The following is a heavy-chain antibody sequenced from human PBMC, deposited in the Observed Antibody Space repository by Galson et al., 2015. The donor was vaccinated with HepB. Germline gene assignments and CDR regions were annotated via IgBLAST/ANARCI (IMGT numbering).Heavy chain of an antibody. Sequence: SLRLSCAASGFTFSSYSMNWVRQAPGKGLEWVSSISSSSSYIYYADLVKGRFTISRDNAKNSLYLQMNSLRAEDTAVYYCARDNLDDFWSGSYYYYGMDVWGQGTTVTVSS. V-gene: IGHV3-21*01. D-gene: IGHD3-3*01. CDR1: GFTFSSYS. CDR3: ARDNLDDFWSGSYYYYGMDV. J-gene: IGHJ6*02. CDR2: ISSSSSYI.